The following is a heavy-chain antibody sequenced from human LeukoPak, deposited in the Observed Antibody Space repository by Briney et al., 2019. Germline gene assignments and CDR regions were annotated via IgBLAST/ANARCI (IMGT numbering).Heavy chain of an antibody. D-gene: IGHD6-13*01. CDR2: VWYDGSNK. Sequence: GGSLRLSCAASGFAFSRSGMHWVRQAPGKGLEWVAVVWYDGSNKHYADSVKGRFTISRDNSNNTLYLQMNSLRAEDTAVYYCARDPKYSNTWFFDYWGQGTLVTVSS. J-gene: IGHJ4*02. CDR1: GFAFSRSG. CDR3: ARDPKYSNTWFFDY. V-gene: IGHV3-33*01.